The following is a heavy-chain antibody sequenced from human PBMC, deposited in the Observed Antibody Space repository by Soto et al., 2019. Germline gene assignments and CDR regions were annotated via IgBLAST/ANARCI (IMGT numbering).Heavy chain of an antibody. CDR3: AKGRVAPRCSGGSCYSDY. CDR2: ISGSGGST. D-gene: IGHD2-15*01. Sequence: EVQLLESGGGLVQPGGFLRLSCAASGFTFSSYAMSWVRQAPGKGLEWVSAISGSGGSTYYADSVKGRFTISRDNSKNTLYLQMNSLRAEDTAVYYCAKGRVAPRCSGGSCYSDYWGQGTLVTVSS. CDR1: GFTFSSYA. V-gene: IGHV3-23*01. J-gene: IGHJ4*02.